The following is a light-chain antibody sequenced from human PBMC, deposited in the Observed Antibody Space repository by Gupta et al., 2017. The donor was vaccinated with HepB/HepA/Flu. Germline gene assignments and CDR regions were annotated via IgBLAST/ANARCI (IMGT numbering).Light chain of an antibody. CDR3: QQSDNTPRT. CDR2: AAS. V-gene: IGKV1-39*01. CDR1: QNISPY. Sequence: DIHMMQSPSSLSASVGDRVIITCRASQNISPYLNWYQQKPGKAPKLLIYAASSLQSGDPSRFRGSGSGTDFTLTISRLQPEDFATYYCQQSDNTPRTFGQGTKVEVK. J-gene: IGKJ1*01.